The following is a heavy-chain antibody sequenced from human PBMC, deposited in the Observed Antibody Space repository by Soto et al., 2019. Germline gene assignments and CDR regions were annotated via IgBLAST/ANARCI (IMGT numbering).Heavy chain of an antibody. J-gene: IGHJ6*02. V-gene: IGHV4-59*01. D-gene: IGHD3-3*01. Sequence: PSETLSLTCSVSSGSITNYYWSWIRQPPGKGLEWIGYIYHSGGTDYNPSLKSRVTISVDTSKNQFSLKLSSVTSADTAVYYCARDRRDFGSGDDSGDYYHGMDVWGPGTTVTVSS. CDR3: ARDRRDFGSGDDSGDYYHGMDV. CDR1: SGSITNYY. CDR2: IYHSGGT.